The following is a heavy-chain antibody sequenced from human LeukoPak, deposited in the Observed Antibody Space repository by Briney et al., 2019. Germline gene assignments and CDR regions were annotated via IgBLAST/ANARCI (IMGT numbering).Heavy chain of an antibody. D-gene: IGHD3-10*01. CDR1: GGSISRDY. V-gene: IGHV4-59*01. Sequence: SETLSLTYTVSGGSISRDYWSWIRQSPGKGLEWIGFIHYSGSTNYNPSLKSRVTISIDTSENQFSLKLSSVTAADTAVYYCAGDYYGSGNYYKHWGQGTLVTVSS. J-gene: IGHJ4*02. CDR2: IHYSGST. CDR3: AGDYYGSGNYYKH.